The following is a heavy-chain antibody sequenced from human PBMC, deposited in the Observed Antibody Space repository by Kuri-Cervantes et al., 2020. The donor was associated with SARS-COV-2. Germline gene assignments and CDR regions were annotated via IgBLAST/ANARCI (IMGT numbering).Heavy chain of an antibody. CDR2: INTNTGNP. CDR3: ARGGTLPYYYYGMDV. Sequence: ASVKVSCKASGYTFTSYAMNWVRQAPGQGLEWMGWINTNTGNPTYAQGFTGRFVFSLDTSVSTAYLQISSLKAEDTAVYYCARGGTLPYYYYGMDVWGQGTMVTVSS. D-gene: IGHD2-15*01. J-gene: IGHJ6*02. CDR1: GYTFTSYA. V-gene: IGHV7-4-1*02.